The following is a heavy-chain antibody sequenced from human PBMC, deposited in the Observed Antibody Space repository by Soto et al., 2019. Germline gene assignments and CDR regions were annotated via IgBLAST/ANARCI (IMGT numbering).Heavy chain of an antibody. CDR2: IIPIFGTA. Sequence: AVKVSCKASGGTFSSYATSWVRQAPGQGLEWMGGIIPIFGTANYAQKFQGRVTITADESTSTAYMELSSLRSEDTAVYYCARFPDPGIAVAGTPPFDYWGQGTLVTVSS. CDR1: GGTFSSYA. D-gene: IGHD6-19*01. J-gene: IGHJ4*02. CDR3: ARFPDPGIAVAGTPPFDY. V-gene: IGHV1-69*13.